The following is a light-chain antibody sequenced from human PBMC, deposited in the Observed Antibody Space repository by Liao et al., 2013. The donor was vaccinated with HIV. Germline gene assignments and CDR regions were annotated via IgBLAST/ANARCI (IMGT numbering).Light chain of an antibody. J-gene: IGLJ3*02. CDR2: KDN. CDR3: QSTDSRDNLWV. V-gene: IGLV3-25*03. Sequence: SYELTQPPSVSVSPGQTARITCSGDGLSNHYGNWFQQKPGQAPILVIYKDNETSSGIPGRFSGSSSGTTVTLTISEVQAEDEADYYCQSTDSRDNLWVFGGGTKLTVL. CDR1: GLSNHY.